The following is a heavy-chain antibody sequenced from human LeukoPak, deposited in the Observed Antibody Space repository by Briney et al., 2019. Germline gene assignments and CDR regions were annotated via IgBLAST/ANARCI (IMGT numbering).Heavy chain of an antibody. CDR3: ARYTSMVAFHAHGFDI. V-gene: IGHV4-38-2*02. CDR1: GYSISSGYY. J-gene: IGHJ3*02. CDR2: IYHSGST. D-gene: IGHD5-18*01. Sequence: SETLSLTCTVSGYSISSGYYWGWIRRPPGKGLEWIGSIYHSGSTYYNPSLKSRVTISVDMSKNQFSLKLRSVTAADTAVYYCARYTSMVAFHAHGFDIWGQGTMVTVSS.